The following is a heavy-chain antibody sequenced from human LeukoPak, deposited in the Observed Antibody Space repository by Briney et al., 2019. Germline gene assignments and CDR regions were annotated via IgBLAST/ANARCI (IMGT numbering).Heavy chain of an antibody. Sequence: SETLSLTCAVYGGSFSGYYWSWIRQPPGKGLEWIGEINHSGSTNYNLSLKSRVTISVDTSKNQFSLKLSSVTAADTAVYYCARGVRGSGTTPNGPEDYWGQGTLVTVSS. V-gene: IGHV4-34*01. CDR2: INHSGST. CDR1: GGSFSGYY. J-gene: IGHJ4*02. D-gene: IGHD3-10*01. CDR3: ARGVRGSGTTPNGPEDY.